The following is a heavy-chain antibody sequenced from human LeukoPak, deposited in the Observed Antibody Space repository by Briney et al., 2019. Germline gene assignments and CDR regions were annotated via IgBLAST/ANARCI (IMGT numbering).Heavy chain of an antibody. CDR3: ARGIYGSGVGMDV. Sequence: GGSLRLSCAASGFTFSSYSVNWVRQAPGKGLEWVSSISSSSSYIYYADSVKGRFTISRDNAKNSLYLQMNSLRAEDTAVYYCARGIYGSGVGMDVWGQGTTVTVSS. CDR1: GFTFSSYS. D-gene: IGHD3-10*01. CDR2: ISSSSSYI. J-gene: IGHJ6*02. V-gene: IGHV3-21*01.